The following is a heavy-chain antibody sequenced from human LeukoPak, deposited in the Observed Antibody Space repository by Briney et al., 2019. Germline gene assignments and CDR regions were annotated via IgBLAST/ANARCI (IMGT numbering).Heavy chain of an antibody. CDR1: GGSISGSTYY. V-gene: IGHV4-39*01. D-gene: IGHD1-26*01. Sequence: PSETLSLTCTVSGGSISGSTYYWGWMRQPPGKGLEWIGSIYYSGANYYYPSLKSRVTVSVNTSKNQFPLKLRSLTAADTAVYYCASRTYRVWGQRTLVTASS. J-gene: IGHJ4*02. CDR3: ASRTYRV. CDR2: IYYSGAN.